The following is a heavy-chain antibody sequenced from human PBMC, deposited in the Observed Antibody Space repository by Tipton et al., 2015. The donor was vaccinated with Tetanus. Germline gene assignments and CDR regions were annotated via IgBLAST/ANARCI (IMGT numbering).Heavy chain of an antibody. J-gene: IGHJ3*02. CDR3: ARQKDNGFDI. V-gene: IGHV6-1*01. CDR1: GDSVSSISAA. CDR2: TYYRSRWQT. Sequence: GLVKPSQTLSLTCAISGDSVSSISAAWNWIRQSPSRGLEWLGRTYYRSRWQTEYAPSVQGRLTINPDTTKRQFSLHLNSVTPEDTAVYYCARQKDNGFDIWGQGTMVSVSS.